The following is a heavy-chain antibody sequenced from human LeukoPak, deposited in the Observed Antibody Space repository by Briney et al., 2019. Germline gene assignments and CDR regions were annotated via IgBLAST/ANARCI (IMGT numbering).Heavy chain of an antibody. CDR1: GFTFSSYS. V-gene: IGHV3-21*01. J-gene: IGHJ4*02. CDR3: ARVSHATTDFDY. D-gene: IGHD1-26*01. Sequence: GGSLRLSCAASGFTFSSYSMNWVRQAPGKGLEWVSSISSSSSYIYYADSVKGRFTISRDNAKNSLYLQMNSLRAEDTAVYYCARVSHATTDFDYWDQGTLVTVSS. CDR2: ISSSSSYI.